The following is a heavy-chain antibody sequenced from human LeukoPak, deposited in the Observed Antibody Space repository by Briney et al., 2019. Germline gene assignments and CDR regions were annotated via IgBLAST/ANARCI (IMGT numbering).Heavy chain of an antibody. Sequence: GGSLRLSCAASGFTLSSYWMSWVRQAPGKGLEWVANVKQDGSEKYYVDSVKGRFTISRDNAKNSLYLQMNSLRAEDTAVYYCARDLSCSGGSCYFALTGVDYWGQGTLVTVSS. CDR3: ARDLSCSGGSCYFALTGVDY. J-gene: IGHJ4*02. CDR2: VKQDGSEK. V-gene: IGHV3-7*01. CDR1: GFTLSSYW. D-gene: IGHD2-15*01.